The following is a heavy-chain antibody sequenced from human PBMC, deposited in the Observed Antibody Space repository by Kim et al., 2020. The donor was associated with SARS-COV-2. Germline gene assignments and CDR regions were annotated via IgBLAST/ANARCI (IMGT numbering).Heavy chain of an antibody. V-gene: IGHV1-18*01. CDR2: ISAYNGNT. D-gene: IGHD2-15*01. Sequence: ASVKVSCKASGYTFTNYGISWVRQAPGQGREGMGGISAYNGNTNYAQKLQGRVSITTDTSTSTDYMELRGLRSDDTGVYYGARVAWGSDCSRGSCYLPLGCGGQGTLVALSS. CDR1: GYTFTNYG. J-gene: IGHJ4*02. CDR3: ARVAWGSDCSRGSCYLPLGC.